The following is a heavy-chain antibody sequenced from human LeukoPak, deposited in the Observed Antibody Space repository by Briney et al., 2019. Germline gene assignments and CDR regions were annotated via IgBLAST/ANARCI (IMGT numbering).Heavy chain of an antibody. Sequence: GGSLRLSCTASGFALSSYNMNWVRQAPGKGLEWLSYISTSSSVIYQADSVKGRFSISRDNAKNSLYLQMNSLRAEDTAVYYCARAVDEISGLLLLGGDYYFDYWGQGTLVTVSS. D-gene: IGHD2-15*01. CDR1: GFALSSYN. J-gene: IGHJ4*02. CDR2: ISTSSSVI. CDR3: ARAVDEISGLLLLGGDYYFDY. V-gene: IGHV3-48*04.